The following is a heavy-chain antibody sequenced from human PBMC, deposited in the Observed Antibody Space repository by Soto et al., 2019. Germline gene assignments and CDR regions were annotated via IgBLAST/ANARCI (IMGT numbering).Heavy chain of an antibody. V-gene: IGHV4-4*02. J-gene: IGHJ6*02. CDR1: GGSISSSNW. Sequence: QVQLQESGPGLVKPSGTLSLTCAVSGGSISSSNWWSWVRQPPGKGLEWIGEIYHSGSTNYNPSLNSRVTISVDKSKNQFSLKLSSVTAADPAVYYCARVVGGYYYGMDVWGQGTTVTVSS. CDR3: ARVVGGYYYGMDV. CDR2: IYHSGST. D-gene: IGHD2-2*01.